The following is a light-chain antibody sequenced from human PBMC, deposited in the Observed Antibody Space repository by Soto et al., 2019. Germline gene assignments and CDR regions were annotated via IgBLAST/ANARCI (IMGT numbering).Light chain of an antibody. CDR1: SSDVGGYNY. CDR3: CSYTTSNTRQIV. Sequence: QSALTQPASVSGSPGQSITISCTGTSSDVGGYNYVSWYQQHPGKAPKFMIYYVSSRPSGVSNRFSGSKSGNTASLTISGLQAEDEADYYCCSYTTSNTRQIVFGTGTKLTVL. J-gene: IGLJ1*01. V-gene: IGLV2-14*03. CDR2: YVS.